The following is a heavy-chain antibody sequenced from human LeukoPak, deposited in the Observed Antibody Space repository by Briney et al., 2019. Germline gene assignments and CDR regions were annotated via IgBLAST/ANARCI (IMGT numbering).Heavy chain of an antibody. D-gene: IGHD6-13*01. CDR1: RYSITSDYY. CDR2: IFYRGST. J-gene: IGHJ4*02. CDR3: TRGRSIAAGAF. Sequence: SETLSLTCTVSRYSITSDYYCGWIRQPPGKGLEWIGTIFYRGSTYYNPSLKSRVTISRDSSKNQFSLKVDSVTAADTAVYYCTRGRSIAAGAFWGQGTLVTVSS. V-gene: IGHV4-38-2*02.